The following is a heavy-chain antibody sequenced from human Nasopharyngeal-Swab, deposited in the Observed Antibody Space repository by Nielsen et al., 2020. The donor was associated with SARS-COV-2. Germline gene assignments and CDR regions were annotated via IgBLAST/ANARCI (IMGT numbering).Heavy chain of an antibody. Sequence: GESLKISCAASGFTFGTYWMHWVRQAPGKGLEWVLRINSDGSSTGDADSVKGRFTVSRDNAKNTLYLQMNSLRAEDTAVYYCARGYAAMGFFDYWGQGTLVTVSS. CDR1: GFTFGTYW. CDR3: ARGYAAMGFFDY. D-gene: IGHD2-2*01. V-gene: IGHV3-74*01. CDR2: INSDGSST. J-gene: IGHJ4*02.